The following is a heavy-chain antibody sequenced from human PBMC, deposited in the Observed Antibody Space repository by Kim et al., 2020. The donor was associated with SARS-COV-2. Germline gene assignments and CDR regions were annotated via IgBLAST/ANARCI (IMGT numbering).Heavy chain of an antibody. CDR2: INHSGST. D-gene: IGHD3-10*01. CDR3: ARGVWFGEKRFDY. J-gene: IGHJ4*02. Sequence: SETLSLTCAVYGGSFSGYYWSWIRQPPGKGLEWIGEINHSGSTNYSPSLKSRVTISVDTSKNQFSLKLSSVTAADTAVYYCARGVWFGEKRFDYWGQGTLVTVSS. CDR1: GGSFSGYY. V-gene: IGHV4-34*01.